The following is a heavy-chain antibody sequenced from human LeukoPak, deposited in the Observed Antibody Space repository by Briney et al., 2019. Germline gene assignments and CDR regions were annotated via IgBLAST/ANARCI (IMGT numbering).Heavy chain of an antibody. CDR1: GFTFSSYS. D-gene: IGHD2-2*01. CDR2: ISSSSSYI. V-gene: IGHV3-21*01. J-gene: IGHJ3*02. CDR3: ARDGGYCSSTSCSSVAFDI. Sequence: PGGSLRLSCAASGFTFSSYSMNWVRQAPGKGLEWVSSISSSSSYIYYADSVKGRFTISRDNAKNSLYLQMNSLRAEDTAVYYCARDGGYCSSTSCSSVAFDIWGQGTMVTVSS.